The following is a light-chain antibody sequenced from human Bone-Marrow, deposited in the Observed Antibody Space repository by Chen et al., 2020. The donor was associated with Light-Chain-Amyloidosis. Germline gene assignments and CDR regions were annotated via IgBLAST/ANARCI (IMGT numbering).Light chain of an antibody. V-gene: IGKV4-1*01. CDR2: WAS. Sequence: DIVMTQSPDSLAVSLGERATINCKSSQSVLYSSNNKNYLAWYQQKPGQPPKLLIYWASTRESGVPDRFSGSGCGTDFTLTISSLQAEDVAVYYCQQYYSTWTFGQGTKVEIK. CDR3: QQYYSTWT. J-gene: IGKJ1*01. CDR1: QSVLYSSNNKNY.